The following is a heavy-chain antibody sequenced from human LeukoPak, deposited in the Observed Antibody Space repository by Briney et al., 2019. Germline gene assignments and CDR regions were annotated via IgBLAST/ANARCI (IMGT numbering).Heavy chain of an antibody. D-gene: IGHD3-10*01. Sequence: GGSLRLSCAASGFTFSSYGMHWVRQAPGKGLEWVAVIWYDGSNKYYADSVKGRFTISRDNSKNTLYLQMNSLRAEDTAVYYCARGSARRFGSKGVDYWGQGTLVTVSS. V-gene: IGHV3-33*01. J-gene: IGHJ4*02. CDR3: ARGSARRFGSKGVDY. CDR1: GFTFSSYG. CDR2: IWYDGSNK.